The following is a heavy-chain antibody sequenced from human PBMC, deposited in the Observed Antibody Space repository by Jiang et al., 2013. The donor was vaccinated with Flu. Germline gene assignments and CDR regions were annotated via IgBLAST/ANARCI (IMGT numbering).Heavy chain of an antibody. J-gene: IGHJ5*02. CDR3: ARERVTAIYNWFDP. CDR1: GGSISSGGYS. CDR2: IYHSGST. V-gene: IGHV4-30-2*01. D-gene: IGHD2-21*02. Sequence: GSGLVKPSQTLSLTCAVSGGSISSGGYSWSWIRQPPGKGLEWIGYIYHSGSTYYNPSLKSRVTISVDRSKNQFSLKLSSVTAADTAVYYCARERVTAIYNWFDPGAREPWSPSPQ.